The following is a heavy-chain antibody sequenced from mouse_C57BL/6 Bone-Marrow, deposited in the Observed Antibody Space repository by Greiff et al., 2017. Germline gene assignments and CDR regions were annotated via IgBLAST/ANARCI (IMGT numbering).Heavy chain of an antibody. CDR1: GYTFTSYW. CDR3: AISRGFDY. V-gene: IGHV1-7*01. J-gene: IGHJ2*01. CDR2: MNPSSGYT. Sequence: VMLVESGAELAKPGASVKLSCKASGYTFTSYWMHWVKQRPGQGLEWIGDMNPSSGYTKYNQKFKDKATLTADKSSSTAYMQLSSLTYEYSAVYYCAISRGFDYWGQGTTLTVSS.